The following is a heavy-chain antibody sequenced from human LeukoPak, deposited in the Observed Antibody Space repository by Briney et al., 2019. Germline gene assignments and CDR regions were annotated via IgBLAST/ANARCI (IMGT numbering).Heavy chain of an antibody. CDR3: ARDSDPYCGGDCQPFDY. J-gene: IGHJ4*02. CDR2: IHYSGTT. Sequence: PGGSLRLSCAASGFIFSDYYMSWIRQAPGKGLEWIGIIHYSGTTYYSPSLKSRVTMSVDTSKNQFSLKLSSVTAADTAVYYCARDSDPYCGGDCQPFDYWGQGTLVIVSS. CDR1: GFIFSDYY. D-gene: IGHD2-21*02. V-gene: IGHV4-38-2*02.